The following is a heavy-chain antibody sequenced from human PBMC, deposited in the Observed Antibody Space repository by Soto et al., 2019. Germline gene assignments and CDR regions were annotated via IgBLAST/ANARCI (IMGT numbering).Heavy chain of an antibody. J-gene: IGHJ3*01. CDR1: GFIFTNYA. CDR2: IGGRGNSA. V-gene: IGHV3-23*01. CDR3: VREGRGSFDF. Sequence: SGGSLRLSCAASGFIFTNYAMNWVRQAPGKGLEWVSVIGGRGNSAYYADSVQGRFTISRDNSKNTLSLQMSSLTADGTAIYYCVREGRGSFDFWGRGTMVTV. D-gene: IGHD5-12*01.